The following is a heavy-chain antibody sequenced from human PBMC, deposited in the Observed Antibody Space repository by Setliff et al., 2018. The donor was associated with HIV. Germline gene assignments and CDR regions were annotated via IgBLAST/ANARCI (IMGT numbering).Heavy chain of an antibody. J-gene: IGHJ4*02. V-gene: IGHV3-49*04. Sequence: GGSLRLSCTTSGFTFGDSAMSWVRQAPGKGLEWVCFIRSKAYGGTTEYAASVKGRFTISRDDSKSIAYLQMNSLRAEDTAVYYCARTNNNYYYDTSDYFAGYYFDSWGQGTLVTVSS. CDR3: ARTNNNYYYDTSDYFAGYYFDS. D-gene: IGHD3-22*01. CDR1: GFTFGDSA. CDR2: IRSKAYGGTT.